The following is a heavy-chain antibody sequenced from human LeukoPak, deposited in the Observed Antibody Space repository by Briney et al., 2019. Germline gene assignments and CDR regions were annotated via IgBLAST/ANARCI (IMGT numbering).Heavy chain of an antibody. Sequence: GASVKVSCKASGYTFTSYGISWVRQAPGQGLEWMGWISAYNGNTNYAQKLQGRVTLTTHTSTSTVYMELRSLRSDDTAVYYCARRGATGWFDPWGQGTLVTVSS. D-gene: IGHD1-26*01. V-gene: IGHV1-18*01. CDR2: ISAYNGNT. CDR1: GYTFTSYG. J-gene: IGHJ5*02. CDR3: ARRGATGWFDP.